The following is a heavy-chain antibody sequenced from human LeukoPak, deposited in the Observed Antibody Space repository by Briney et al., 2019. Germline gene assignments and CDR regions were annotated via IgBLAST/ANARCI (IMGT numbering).Heavy chain of an antibody. CDR1: GFTVSGNY. Sequence: GGSLRLSCAAFGFTVSGNYMSWVRQAPGKGLEWVSVIYSGGDTYSADSVKGRFTISRDNSKNTVYLQMNSLRAEDTAVYYCAREGGGDYGDYLRYWGQGTLVTVSS. J-gene: IGHJ4*02. CDR2: IYSGGDT. D-gene: IGHD4-17*01. V-gene: IGHV3-53*01. CDR3: AREGGGDYGDYLRY.